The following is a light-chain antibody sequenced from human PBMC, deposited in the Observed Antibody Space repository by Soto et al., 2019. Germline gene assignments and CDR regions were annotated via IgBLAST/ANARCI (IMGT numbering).Light chain of an antibody. J-gene: IGKJ4*01. Sequence: DTQLTQSPSSLTASVANIVTVTCQASQDSSDYGKWHQQKPGKGHKPLIYGASNLETGVPSRFSGGGSKTDFTFTVSRLQPEDIASYYCQQYDSLLRTVGGGPKV. CDR2: GAS. CDR3: QQYDSLLRT. CDR1: QDSSDY. V-gene: IGKV1-33*01.